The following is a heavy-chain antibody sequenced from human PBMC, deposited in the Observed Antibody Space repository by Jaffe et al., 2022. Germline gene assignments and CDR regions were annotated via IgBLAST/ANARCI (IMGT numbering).Heavy chain of an antibody. D-gene: IGHD6-19*01. V-gene: IGHV4-59*11. CDR2: RYSSGGT. J-gene: IGHJ4*02. Sequence: QVQLQESGPGLVKPSETLSLTCTVSGASISSHSWSWIRQSPGKGLEWIGYRYSSGGTNYNPSLKSRVTMSVDTSKNRFSLNLTSVTAADTAVYYCARGSGWYLPWGQGILVTVSS. CDR1: GASISSHS. CDR3: ARGSGWYLP.